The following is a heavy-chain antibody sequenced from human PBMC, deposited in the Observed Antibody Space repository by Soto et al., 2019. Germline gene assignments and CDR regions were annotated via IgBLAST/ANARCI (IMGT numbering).Heavy chain of an antibody. Sequence: PGGSLRLSCAASGFTFSNAWMSWVRQAPGKGLEWVGRIKSKTDGGTTDYAAPVKGRFTISRDDSKHMLYLQMNSLKTEDTAVYYCTTVGYCSSTSCPEYFQHWGQGTLVTVSS. J-gene: IGHJ1*01. CDR3: TTVGYCSSTSCPEYFQH. CDR2: IKSKTDGGTT. V-gene: IGHV3-15*01. D-gene: IGHD2-2*03. CDR1: GFTFSNAW.